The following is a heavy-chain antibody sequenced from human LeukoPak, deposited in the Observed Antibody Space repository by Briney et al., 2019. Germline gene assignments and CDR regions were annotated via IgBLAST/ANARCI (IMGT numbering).Heavy chain of an antibody. CDR2: MSYDGSNK. Sequence: GGSLRLSCAASGFTFSSYTMHWVRQAPGRGLEWVAVMSYDGSNKDYADSVKGRFTISRDNSKNTLYLQMNSLRVEDTAVYYCARTYRSGWYYFDYWGQGTLVTVSS. V-gene: IGHV3-30-3*01. CDR1: GFTFSSYT. J-gene: IGHJ4*02. CDR3: ARTYRSGWYYFDY. D-gene: IGHD6-19*01.